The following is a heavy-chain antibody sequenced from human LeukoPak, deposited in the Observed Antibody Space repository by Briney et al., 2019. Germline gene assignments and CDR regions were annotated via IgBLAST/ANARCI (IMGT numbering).Heavy chain of an antibody. CDR1: GFTFSSYA. V-gene: IGHV3-30-3*01. J-gene: IGHJ6*02. D-gene: IGHD3-10*01. Sequence: GRSLRLSCAASGFTFSSYAMHWVRQAPGKGLEWVAVISYDGGNKYYADSVKGRFTISRDNSKNTLYLQMNSLRAEDTAVYYCAMSPYGSGSYYEVLSYYYGMDVWGQGTTVTVSS. CDR2: ISYDGGNK. CDR3: AMSPYGSGSYYEVLSYYYGMDV.